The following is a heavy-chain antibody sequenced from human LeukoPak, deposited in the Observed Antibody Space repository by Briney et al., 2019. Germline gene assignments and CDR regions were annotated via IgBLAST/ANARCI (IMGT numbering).Heavy chain of an antibody. V-gene: IGHV4-39*01. D-gene: IGHD3-22*01. J-gene: IGHJ4*02. CDR3: ARRYYYDSSGYYSH. Sequence: SETLSLTCTASGGSISSGTYYWGWIRQPPGKGLEWIGRIYYSGSTYYNPSLKSRVTISVDTSKNQFSLKLSSVTAADTAVYYCARRYYYDSSGYYSHWGQGTLVTVSS. CDR2: IYYSGST. CDR1: GGSISSGTYY.